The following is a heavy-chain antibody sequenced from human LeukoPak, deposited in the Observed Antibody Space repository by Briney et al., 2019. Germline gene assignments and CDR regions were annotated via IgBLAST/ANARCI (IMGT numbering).Heavy chain of an antibody. CDR1: GFTFSSYE. CDR3: ARARENSYGLGSLDY. J-gene: IGHJ4*02. Sequence: RGSLRLSCAASGFTFSSYEINWVRQAPGKGLEWLSYIGSGGTIIHADSVKGRLTVSRDNAKNSVHLQMSSLRDEDTAAYYCARARENSYGLGSLDYWGQGTLVTVSS. V-gene: IGHV3-48*03. CDR2: IGSGGTI. D-gene: IGHD5-18*01.